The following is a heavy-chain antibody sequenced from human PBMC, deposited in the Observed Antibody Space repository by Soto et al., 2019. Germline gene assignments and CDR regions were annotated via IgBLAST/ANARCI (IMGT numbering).Heavy chain of an antibody. D-gene: IGHD3-22*01. Sequence: SETLSLTCTVSGGSISSYYWSWIRQPSGKGLEWIGYIYYSGSTNYNPSLKSRGTISVDTSKNQFSLKLSSVTAADTAVYYCARVPPTLNYYDSSGYYVGYYGMDVWGQGTTVTVSS. V-gene: IGHV4-59*01. CDR1: GGSISSYY. J-gene: IGHJ6*02. CDR3: ARVPPTLNYYDSSGYYVGYYGMDV. CDR2: IYYSGST.